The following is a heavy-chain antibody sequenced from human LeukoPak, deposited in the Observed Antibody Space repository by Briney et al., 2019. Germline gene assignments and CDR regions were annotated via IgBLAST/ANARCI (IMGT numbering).Heavy chain of an antibody. V-gene: IGHV4-39*07. Sequence: PSETLSLTCSVFGGSIRSGDHHWAWVRQPPGKGLEFIGSLDESGRPYYNRPLKSRVSISGDTSGKQFSLNLTSVTAADTAVYFCARDLGGYPFFMDVWGRGTTVIVSS. CDR3: ARDLGGYPFFMDV. J-gene: IGHJ6*03. CDR2: LDESGRP. D-gene: IGHD2-15*01. CDR1: GGSIRSGDHH.